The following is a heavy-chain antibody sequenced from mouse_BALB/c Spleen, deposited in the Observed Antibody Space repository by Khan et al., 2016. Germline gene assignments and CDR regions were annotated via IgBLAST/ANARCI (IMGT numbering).Heavy chain of an antibody. D-gene: IGHD1-1*01. CDR1: GFTFNTYA. Sequence: EVKLEESGGGLVQPKGSLKLSCAASGFTFNTYAMNWVRQAPGKGLEWVARIRSKSNNYATYYADSVKDRFTISRDDSQSMLYLQMNNLKTEDTAMDYCVRHYYGSNWYFDVWGAGTTVTVSS. CDR2: IRSKSNNYAT. J-gene: IGHJ1*01. CDR3: VRHYYGSNWYFDV. V-gene: IGHV10-1*02.